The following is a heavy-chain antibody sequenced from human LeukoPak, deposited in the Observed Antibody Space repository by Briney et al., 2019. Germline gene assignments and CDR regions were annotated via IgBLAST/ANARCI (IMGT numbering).Heavy chain of an antibody. CDR2: IYYSGST. Sequence: SETLSLTCTVSGGSISSSSYYWGWIRQPPGKGLEWIGSIYYSGSTYYNPSLKSRVTISVDTSKNQFSLKLSSVTAADTAVYYCARHGSGGGYPPNWFDPWGQGTLVIVSS. CDR3: ARHGSGGGYPPNWFDP. D-gene: IGHD3-22*01. V-gene: IGHV4-39*01. J-gene: IGHJ5*02. CDR1: GGSISSSSYY.